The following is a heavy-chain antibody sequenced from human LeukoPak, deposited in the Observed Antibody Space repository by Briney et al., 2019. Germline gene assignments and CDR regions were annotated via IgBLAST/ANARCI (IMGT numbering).Heavy chain of an antibody. D-gene: IGHD3-22*01. V-gene: IGHV4-61*02. CDR2: IYTSGST. Sequence: PSETLSLTCTVSGGSISSGSYYWSWIRQPAGKGLEWIGRIYTSGSTNYNPSLKSRVTISVDTSENQFSLKLSSVTAADTAVYYCARVGDDSSGYPYFDYWGQGTLVTVSS. CDR1: GGSISSGSYY. CDR3: ARVGDDSSGYPYFDY. J-gene: IGHJ4*02.